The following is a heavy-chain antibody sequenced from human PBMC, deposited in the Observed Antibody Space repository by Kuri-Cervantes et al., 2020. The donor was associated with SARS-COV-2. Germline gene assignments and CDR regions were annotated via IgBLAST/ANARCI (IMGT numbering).Heavy chain of an antibody. CDR1: GFTFSSYG. Sequence: GESLKISCAASGFTFSSYGMHWVRQAPGKGLEWVAVISYDGSNKYYADSVKGRFTISRDNSKNTLYLQMNSLRAEDTAVYYCAKDQHGIVVVVAAIDYWGQGTQVTVSS. J-gene: IGHJ4*02. CDR2: ISYDGSNK. V-gene: IGHV3-30*18. CDR3: AKDQHGIVVVVAAIDY. D-gene: IGHD2-15*01.